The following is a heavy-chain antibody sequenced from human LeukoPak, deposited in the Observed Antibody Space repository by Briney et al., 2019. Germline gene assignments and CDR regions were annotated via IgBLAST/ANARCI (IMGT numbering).Heavy chain of an antibody. V-gene: IGHV3-23*01. Sequence: GGSPRLSCAASGFTFSSYAMSWVRQAPGKGLEWVSAISGSGGSTYYADSVKGRFTISRDNFKNTVYLQMNSLRAEDTAVYYCARRGGGRLHLHGMDVWGQGTTVTVSS. CDR2: ISGSGGST. D-gene: IGHD3-16*01. CDR1: GFTFSSYA. CDR3: ARRGGGRLHLHGMDV. J-gene: IGHJ6*02.